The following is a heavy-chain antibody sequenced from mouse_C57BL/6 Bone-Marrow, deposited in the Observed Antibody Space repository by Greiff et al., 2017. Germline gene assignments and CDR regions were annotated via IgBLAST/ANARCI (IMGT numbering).Heavy chain of an antibody. CDR3: AREGFYYGSSYRKYFDV. Sequence: VQLQQSGPVLVKPGASVKMSCKASGYTFTDYYMNWVKQSPGKSLEWIGVINPYNGGTSYNQKFKGKATLTVDKSSSTAYMEHNSLTSEDAAVYYCAREGFYYGSSYRKYFDVWGTGTTVTVSS. D-gene: IGHD1-1*01. CDR2: INPYNGGT. CDR1: GYTFTDYY. V-gene: IGHV1-19*01. J-gene: IGHJ1*03.